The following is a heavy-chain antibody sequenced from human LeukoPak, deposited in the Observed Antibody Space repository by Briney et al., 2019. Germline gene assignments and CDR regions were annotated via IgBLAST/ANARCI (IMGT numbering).Heavy chain of an antibody. CDR2: ISSSSSYI. CDR1: GFTFSSYS. J-gene: IGHJ4*02. D-gene: IGHD2-2*01. CDR3: ARVLGYCSSTSCYFSPGIAVAGSDY. V-gene: IGHV3-21*01. Sequence: GGTLRLSCAASGFTFSSYSMNWVRQAPGKGLEWVSSISSSSSYIYYADSVKGRFTISRDNAKNSLYLQMNSLRAKDTAVYYCARVLGYCSSTSCYFSPGIAVAGSDYWGQGTLVTVSS.